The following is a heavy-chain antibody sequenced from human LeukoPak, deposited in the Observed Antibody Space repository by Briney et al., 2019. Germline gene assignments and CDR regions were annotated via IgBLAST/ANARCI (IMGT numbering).Heavy chain of an antibody. D-gene: IGHD1-1*01. CDR3: ARASTPYAFEI. V-gene: IGHV4-59*01. CDR1: GGSFSSNS. Sequence: SETLSLTCTLSGGSFSSNSWNWVRQPPGKGLEWIGYIYFGGSTNYNTSLKSRVTISVDTSKSQFSLKLRSVTAADTAVYYCARASTPYAFEIWGQGTMVTVSS. CDR2: IYFGGST. J-gene: IGHJ3*02.